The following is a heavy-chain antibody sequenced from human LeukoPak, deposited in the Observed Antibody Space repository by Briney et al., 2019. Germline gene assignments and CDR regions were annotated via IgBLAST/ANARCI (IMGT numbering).Heavy chain of an antibody. CDR3: AKGAGVWGSYRYPLDY. Sequence: PGGPLRLSCAASGVIFSNYWMHWVRHAPGKGLVCVSRINRDGSSTSYADSVKGRFTSARDNAKNTLYLQMNSLRAEDTAVYYCAKGAGVWGSYRYPLDYWGQGTLVTVSS. D-gene: IGHD3-16*02. J-gene: IGHJ4*02. V-gene: IGHV3-74*01. CDR1: GVIFSNYW. CDR2: INRDGSST.